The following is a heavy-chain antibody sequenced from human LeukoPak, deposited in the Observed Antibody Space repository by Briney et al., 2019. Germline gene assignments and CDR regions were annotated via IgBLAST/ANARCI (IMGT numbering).Heavy chain of an antibody. Sequence: GGSLRLSCAASGFTLSRYWMHWVRQAPGKGLVWVSRVNSDGSSTTYADSVKGRFTISRDNAKNTLYLQMNSLRAEDTAVYYCASLFLCYGCSSSSDSLDIWGQGTMVTVSS. D-gene: IGHD6-19*01. CDR1: GFTLSRYW. J-gene: IGHJ3*02. CDR3: ASLFLCYGCSSSSDSLDI. CDR2: VNSDGSST. V-gene: IGHV3-74*01.